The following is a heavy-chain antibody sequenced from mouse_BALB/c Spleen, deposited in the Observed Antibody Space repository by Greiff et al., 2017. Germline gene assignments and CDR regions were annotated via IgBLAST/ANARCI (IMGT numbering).Heavy chain of an antibody. V-gene: IGHV5-15*02. Sequence: EVQVVESGGGLVQPGGSRKLSCAASGFTFSDYGMAWVRQAPGKGPEWVAFISNLAYSIYYADTVTGRFTISRENAKNTLYLEMSSLRSEDTAMYYCARDDYYGSSPFAYWGQGTLVTVSA. D-gene: IGHD1-1*01. CDR3: ARDDYYGSSPFAY. CDR2: ISNLAYSI. CDR1: GFTFSDYG. J-gene: IGHJ3*01.